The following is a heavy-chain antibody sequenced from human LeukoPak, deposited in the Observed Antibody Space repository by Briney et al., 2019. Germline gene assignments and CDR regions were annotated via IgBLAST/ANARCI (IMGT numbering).Heavy chain of an antibody. Sequence: GGSLRLSCEASGFTFSSFGLHWVRQAPGKGLLWVSRISDDGSSANYADSVQGRFTISRDNAKNTVYLQMHSLRAEDTAVYYCVSGYCSSTTCYRGAYWGQGTLVTVSS. CDR3: VSGYCSSTTCYRGAY. CDR1: GFTFSSFG. V-gene: IGHV3-74*01. D-gene: IGHD2-2*03. J-gene: IGHJ4*02. CDR2: ISDDGSSA.